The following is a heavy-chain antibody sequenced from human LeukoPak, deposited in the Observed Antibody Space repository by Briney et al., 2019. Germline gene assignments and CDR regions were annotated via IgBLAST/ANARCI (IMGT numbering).Heavy chain of an antibody. CDR2: VYSGGST. J-gene: IGHJ4*02. Sequence: TGGSLRLSCAASGFTVSSNYMSWVRQAPGKGLEWVSVVYSGGSTYYADSVKGRFTISRGNSKNTLYLQMNSLRAEDTAVYYCARSSGYEFRFDYWGQGTLVTVSS. CDR3: ARSSGYEFRFDY. V-gene: IGHV3-66*01. CDR1: GFTVSSNY. D-gene: IGHD3-22*01.